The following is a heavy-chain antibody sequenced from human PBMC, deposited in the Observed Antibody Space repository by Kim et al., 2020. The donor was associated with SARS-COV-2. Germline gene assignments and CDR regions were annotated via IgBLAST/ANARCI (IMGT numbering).Heavy chain of an antibody. CDR3: AREMVLNYGYVGQEDYYYNGLDV. CDR1: DDSIIGYY. CDR2: IHNSGTT. V-gene: IGHV4-59*01. D-gene: IGHD5-18*01. J-gene: IGHJ6*02. Sequence: SETLSLTCTVSDDSIIGYYWFWIRQPPGKGLEWVGYIHNSGTTSYNPSLKSRVTMSLDTSENQFFLKLNSVTPADTALYYCAREMVLNYGYVGQEDYYYNGLDVWGQGTTVTVSS.